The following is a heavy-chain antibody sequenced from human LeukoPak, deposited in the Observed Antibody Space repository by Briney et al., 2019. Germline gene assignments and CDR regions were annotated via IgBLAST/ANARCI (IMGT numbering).Heavy chain of an antibody. CDR3: ARGARPDGYNLRIDY. CDR1: GYTFTGYY. V-gene: IGHV1-2*06. J-gene: IGHJ4*02. Sequence: ASVKVSCKASGYTFTGYYMHWVRQAPGQGLKWMGRINPNSGGTNYAQKFQGRVTMTRDTSISTAYMELSRLRSDDTAVYYCARGARPDGYNLRIDYWGQGTLVTVSS. D-gene: IGHD5-24*01. CDR2: INPNSGGT.